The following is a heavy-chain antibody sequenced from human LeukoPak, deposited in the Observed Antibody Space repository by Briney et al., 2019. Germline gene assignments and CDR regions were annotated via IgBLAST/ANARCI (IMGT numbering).Heavy chain of an antibody. CDR1: GFTFSSYG. D-gene: IGHD5-18*01. CDR3: VRGLWTAMGAGAY. V-gene: IGHV3-30*03. Sequence: GRSLRLSCAASGFTFSSYGMHWVRQAPGKGLEWVTSISDDGTNKYYSDSVRGRFTMSRDNSKSTLYLQMDSLRIEDTSMYYCVRGLWTAMGAGAYWGQGTLVAVSS. J-gene: IGHJ4*02. CDR2: ISDDGTNK.